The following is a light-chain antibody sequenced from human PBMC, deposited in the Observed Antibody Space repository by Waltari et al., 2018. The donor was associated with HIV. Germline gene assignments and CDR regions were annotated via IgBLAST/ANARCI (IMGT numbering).Light chain of an antibody. V-gene: IGLV3-1*01. J-gene: IGLJ2*01. CDR1: KLGDSY. CDR2: GKN. Sequence: SYELTQPPSVSVSPDQTATITCSGDKLGDSYVCWYQQKPGQAPLLVFFGKNSRPSGIPDRFSGSNSRNKASLTITGTQAEDEADYYCYSRDSTTNHRVFGGGTKLTVL. CDR3: YSRDSTTNHRV.